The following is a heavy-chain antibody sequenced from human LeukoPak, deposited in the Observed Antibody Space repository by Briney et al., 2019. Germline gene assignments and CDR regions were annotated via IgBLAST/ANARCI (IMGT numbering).Heavy chain of an antibody. J-gene: IGHJ4*02. CDR3: AVRYCSSTSCYAKVDY. CDR2: IIPILGIA. CDR1: GGTFSSYA. V-gene: IGHV1-69*04. Sequence: ASVKVSCKASGGTFSSYAISWVRQAPGQGLEWMGRIIPILGIANYAQKLQGRVTMTTDTSASTAYMELSSLRSEDTAVYYCAVRYCSSTSCYAKVDYWGQGTLVTVSS. D-gene: IGHD2-2*01.